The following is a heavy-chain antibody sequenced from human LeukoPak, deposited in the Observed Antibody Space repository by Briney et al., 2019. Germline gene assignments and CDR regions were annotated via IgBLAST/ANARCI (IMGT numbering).Heavy chain of an antibody. D-gene: IGHD2-2*01. Sequence: SQTLSLTCTVSGGSISSGSYYWSWTRQPAGKGLEWIGRIYTSGSTNYNPSLESRVTISVDTSKNQFSLKLSSVTAADTAVYYCARGAGSSTSLGEYYFDYWGQGTLVTVSS. J-gene: IGHJ4*02. CDR2: IYTSGST. CDR3: ARGAGSSTSLGEYYFDY. CDR1: GGSISSGSYY. V-gene: IGHV4-61*02.